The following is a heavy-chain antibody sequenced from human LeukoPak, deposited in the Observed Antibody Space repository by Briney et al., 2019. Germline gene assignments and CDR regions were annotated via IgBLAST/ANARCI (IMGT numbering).Heavy chain of an antibody. CDR1: GYSFTRNG. Sequence: ASVRVSCKPSGYSFTRNGISWVRQAPGQGLEWMGWISTNSGNTNYAQKFQDGVTLTTDTSTSTAYMELRSLRSDDTAVYYRARDVNYAFDYWGQGTLVTVSS. V-gene: IGHV1-18*01. CDR3: ARDVNYAFDY. D-gene: IGHD3-16*01. CDR2: ISTNSGNT. J-gene: IGHJ4*02.